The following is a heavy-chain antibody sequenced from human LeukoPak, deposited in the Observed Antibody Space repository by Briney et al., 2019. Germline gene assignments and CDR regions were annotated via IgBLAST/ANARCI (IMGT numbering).Heavy chain of an antibody. D-gene: IGHD2-2*01. V-gene: IGHV4-38-2*02. CDR3: ARSVVPDY. CDR1: GYSISSGYY. J-gene: IGHJ4*02. CDR2: IYHSGST. Sequence: SETLSLTCTVSGYSISSGYYWGWIRQPPGKGLEWIGSIYHSGSTYYNPSLKSRVTISVDTSKNQFSLKLSSVTAADTAVYYCARSVVPDYWGQGTLVTVSS.